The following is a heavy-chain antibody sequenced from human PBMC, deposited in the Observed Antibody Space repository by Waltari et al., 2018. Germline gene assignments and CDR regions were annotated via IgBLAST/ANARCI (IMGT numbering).Heavy chain of an antibody. J-gene: IGHJ6*02. D-gene: IGHD3-3*01. V-gene: IGHV4-59*01. CDR1: GGSISRYY. Sequence: QVQLQESGPGLVKPSETLSLTCPVSGGSISRYYWSWIRQPPGKGLEWIGYIYYSGSTNYTPSLKSRVTISVDTSKNPFSLKLSSVTAADTAVYYCARGAAYYDFWSGYYTYGMDVWGQGTTVTVSS. CDR3: ARGAAYYDFWSGYYTYGMDV. CDR2: IYYSGST.